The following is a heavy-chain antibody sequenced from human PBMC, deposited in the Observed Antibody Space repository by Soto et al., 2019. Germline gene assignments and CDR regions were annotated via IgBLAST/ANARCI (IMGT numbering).Heavy chain of an antibody. CDR3: TTDLGYSSSWYRPYYYYYMDV. Sequence: GGSLRLSCAASGFTFSNAWMSWVRQAPGKGLEWVGRIKSKTDGGTTDYAAPVKGRFTISRDDSKNTLYLQMNSLKTEDTAVYYCTTDLGYSSSWYRPYYYYYMDVWGKGTTVTV. J-gene: IGHJ6*03. CDR1: GFTFSNAW. V-gene: IGHV3-15*01. D-gene: IGHD6-13*01. CDR2: IKSKTDGGTT.